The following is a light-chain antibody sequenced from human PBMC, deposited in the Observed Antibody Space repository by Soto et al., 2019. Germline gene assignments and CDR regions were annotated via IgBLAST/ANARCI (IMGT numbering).Light chain of an antibody. J-gene: IGLJ3*02. CDR1: SSNVGSNY. V-gene: IGLV1-47*01. CDR3: AAWDDSLSGLWV. Sequence: QSVLTQPPSASGTPGQRVTISCSGSSSNVGSNYVSWYQQLPGTAPKLLIYRKNQRPSGVPDRFSGSKSGTSASLAISGLRSEDKADYYCAAWDDSLSGLWVFGGGTKVTVL. CDR2: RKN.